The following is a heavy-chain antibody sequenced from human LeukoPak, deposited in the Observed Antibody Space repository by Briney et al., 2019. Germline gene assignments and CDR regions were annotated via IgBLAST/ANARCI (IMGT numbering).Heavy chain of an antibody. J-gene: IGHJ5*02. Sequence: ASVKVPYKASGYTFTSYGISWVRQAPGQGLEWMGWISTSYGDTNYPQKVQGRVTMTTDTSTSTAYMELRSLRSDDTAVYYCARDLGYCSTTSCLRNWFDPLGQGTL. CDR2: ISTSYGDT. CDR3: ARDLGYCSTTSCLRNWFDP. CDR1: GYTFTSYG. D-gene: IGHD2-2*01. V-gene: IGHV1-18*01.